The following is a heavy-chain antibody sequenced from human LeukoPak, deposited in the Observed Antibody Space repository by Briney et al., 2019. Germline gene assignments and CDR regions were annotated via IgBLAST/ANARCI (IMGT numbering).Heavy chain of an antibody. Sequence: GGSLRLSCAASGFTFSDYYMSWIRQAPGKGLEWVSYISSSGSTIYYADSVKGRFTISRDNAKNSLYLQMNSLRAEDTAVYYCAREVRRRIAAAGSPWFDPWGQGTLVPVSS. CDR2: ISSSGSTI. CDR1: GFTFSDYY. J-gene: IGHJ5*02. V-gene: IGHV3-11*01. D-gene: IGHD6-13*01. CDR3: AREVRRRIAAAGSPWFDP.